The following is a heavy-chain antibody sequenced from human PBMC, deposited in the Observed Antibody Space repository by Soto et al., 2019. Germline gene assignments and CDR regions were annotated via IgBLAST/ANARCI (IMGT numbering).Heavy chain of an antibody. CDR3: AREIAAAGATYHYMDV. Sequence: SETLSLTCTVSGGSFTSYFWSWIRQSPGKGLEWIGYTFHSGSTNYNPSLKSRVTMSADTSKNQFSLELNSVTAADAAVYYCAREIAAAGATYHYMDVWGKGTTVTVSS. J-gene: IGHJ6*03. CDR1: GGSFTSYF. V-gene: IGHV4-59*01. D-gene: IGHD6-13*01. CDR2: TFHSGST.